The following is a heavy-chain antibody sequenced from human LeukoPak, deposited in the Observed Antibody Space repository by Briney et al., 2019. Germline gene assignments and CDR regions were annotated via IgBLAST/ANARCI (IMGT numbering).Heavy chain of an antibody. V-gene: IGHV1-18*01. J-gene: IGHJ4*02. D-gene: IGHD2-2*02. CDR1: GYTFTSYG. CDR2: ISAYNGNT. CDR3: ARNQQLYPGAYFDY. Sequence: ASVKVSCKASGYTFTSYGISWVRQAPGQGLEWMGWISAYNGNTNYAQKLQGRVTMTTDTSTSTAYMELRSLRSDDAAVYYCARNQQLYPGAYFDYWGQGTLVTVSS.